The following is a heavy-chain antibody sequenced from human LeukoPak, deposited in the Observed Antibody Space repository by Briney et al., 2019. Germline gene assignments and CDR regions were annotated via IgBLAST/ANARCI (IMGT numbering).Heavy chain of an antibody. V-gene: IGHV3-53*01. CDR3: ARGGTMVRGVIEYYFDY. CDR2: IYSGGST. D-gene: IGHD3-10*01. CDR1: GFTVSSNY. Sequence: GGSLRLSCAASGFTVSSNYMSWVRQAPGKGLEWVSVIYSGGSTYYADSVKGRFTISRDNSKNTLYLQMNSLRAEDTAVYYCARGGTMVRGVIEYYFDYWGQGTLVTVSS. J-gene: IGHJ4*02.